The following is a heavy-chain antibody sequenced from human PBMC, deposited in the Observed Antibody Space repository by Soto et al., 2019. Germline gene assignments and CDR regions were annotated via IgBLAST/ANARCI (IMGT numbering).Heavy chain of an antibody. CDR1: GGTFSNYA. CDR3: ARVGCSGGSCYTDWFEP. D-gene: IGHD2-15*01. J-gene: IGHJ5*02. Sequence: QVQLVQSGSEVKKPGSSVKVSCKASGGTFSNYAITWVRQAPGQGLEWMGGIIPIFGTTNYAQKFQGRVTITADEYTSTAYMELSSLRTDDTAVYYCARVGCSGGSCYTDWFEPWGQGTLVTVSS. V-gene: IGHV1-69*12. CDR2: IIPIFGTT.